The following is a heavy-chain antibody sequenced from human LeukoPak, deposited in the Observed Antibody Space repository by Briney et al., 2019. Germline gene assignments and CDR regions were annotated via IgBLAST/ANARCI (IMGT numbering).Heavy chain of an antibody. CDR2: INHSGST. CDR1: GGSFSGYY. V-gene: IGHV4-34*01. CDR3: ARDGIVVVPAASRRDYFDY. Sequence: SETLSLTCAVYGGSFSGYYWSWIRQPPGKGLEWTGEINHSGSTNYNPSLKSRVTISVDTSKNQFSLKLSSVTAADTAVYYCARDGIVVVPAASRRDYFDYWGQGTLVTVSS. J-gene: IGHJ4*02. D-gene: IGHD2-2*01.